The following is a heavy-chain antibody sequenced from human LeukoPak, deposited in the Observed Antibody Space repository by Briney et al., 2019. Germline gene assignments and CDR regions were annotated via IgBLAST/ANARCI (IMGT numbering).Heavy chain of an antibody. CDR2: ISYDGSNK. Sequence: GGSLRLSCAASGFTFSSYAMHWVRQAPGKGLEWVAVISYDGSNKYYADSVKGRFTISRDNSKNTLYPQMNSLRAEDTAVYYCARDRGIQLWADYWGQGTLVTVSS. CDR1: GFTFSSYA. CDR3: ARDRGIQLWADY. J-gene: IGHJ4*02. D-gene: IGHD5-18*01. V-gene: IGHV3-30*04.